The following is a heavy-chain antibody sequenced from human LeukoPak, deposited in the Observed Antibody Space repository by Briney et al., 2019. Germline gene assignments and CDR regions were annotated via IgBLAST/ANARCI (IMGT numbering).Heavy chain of an antibody. Sequence: GGSLRLSCAASGFTFSSYGMSWVRQAPGKGLEWVSAISGSGGSTYYADSVKGRFTISRDNSKNTLYLQMNSLRAEDTAVYYCAKDLPTAAYYDILTGYLFDYWGQGTLVTVSS. CDR1: GFTFSSYG. V-gene: IGHV3-23*01. J-gene: IGHJ4*02. D-gene: IGHD3-9*01. CDR3: AKDLPTAAYYDILTGYLFDY. CDR2: ISGSGGST.